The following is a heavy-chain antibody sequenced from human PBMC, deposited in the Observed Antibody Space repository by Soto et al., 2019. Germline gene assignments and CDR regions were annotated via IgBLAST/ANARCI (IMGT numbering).Heavy chain of an antibody. Sequence: SRTLSLACAISGDSVSSNSAAWTWIRQSPSRGLEWLGRTYYRSKWYNDYAVSVKSRRTINPDTSNNQFYLQLNSVTTEDTAVYYCARDLGVGATRDYYYYGMDVWGQGTTVTVSS. D-gene: IGHD1-26*01. CDR2: TYYRSKWYN. CDR1: GDSVSSNSAA. V-gene: IGHV6-1*01. CDR3: ARDLGVGATRDYYYYGMDV. J-gene: IGHJ6*02.